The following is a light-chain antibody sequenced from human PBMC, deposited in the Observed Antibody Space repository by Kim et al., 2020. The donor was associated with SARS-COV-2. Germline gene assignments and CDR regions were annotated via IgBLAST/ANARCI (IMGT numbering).Light chain of an antibody. CDR1: QGIISY. V-gene: IGKV1-8*01. Sequence: PYTGDRDTISRRASQGIISYLSPYMHKPERDPKLLIYAVYTLQNGVPSRFSGSGYGTDFTLTLCSLQSEDFATYSCHQYFTYPLTFGGGTQVDIK. CDR2: AVY. J-gene: IGKJ4*01. CDR3: HQYFTYPLT.